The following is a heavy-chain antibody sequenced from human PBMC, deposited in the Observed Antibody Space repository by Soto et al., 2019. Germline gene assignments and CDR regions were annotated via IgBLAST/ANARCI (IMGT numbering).Heavy chain of an antibody. V-gene: IGHV3-74*01. J-gene: IGHJ4*02. CDR3: AIPPWIQLSVYFDY. CDR1: GFTFSSNW. CDR2: INSDGGST. D-gene: IGHD5-18*01. Sequence: EVQLVESGGGLVQRGGSLRLSCAASGFTFSSNWMHWVRQAPGKGLVWVSRINSDGGSTYYADSVKGRFTISRDNSKNTLYLQMNSLRAEDTAVYYCAIPPWIQLSVYFDYWGQGTLVTVSS.